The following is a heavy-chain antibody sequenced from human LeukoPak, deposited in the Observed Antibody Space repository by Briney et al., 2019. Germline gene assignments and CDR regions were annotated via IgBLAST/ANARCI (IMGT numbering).Heavy chain of an antibody. D-gene: IGHD3-16*01. Sequence: ASVKVSCTASGYTFTSYALNWVRQAPGQGLEWMGWINTNNGNPTYAQAFTGRFVFSLDISVSTAYLQISNLKADDTAVYYCARQLGAFSPHYYFYMDVWGKGTTVAISS. CDR1: GYTFTSYA. J-gene: IGHJ6*03. V-gene: IGHV7-4-1*02. CDR2: INTNNGNP. CDR3: ARQLGAFSPHYYFYMDV.